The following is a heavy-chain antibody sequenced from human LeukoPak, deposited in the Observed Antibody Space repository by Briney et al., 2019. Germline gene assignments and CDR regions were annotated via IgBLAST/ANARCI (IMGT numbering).Heavy chain of an antibody. V-gene: IGHV3-48*04. CDR1: GFTFSSYS. CDR3: ASSRYDSSGYYGIIGY. CDR2: ISSSSSTI. Sequence: GGSLRLSCAASGFTFSSYSMNWVRQAPGKGLEWVSYISSSSSTIYYADSVKGRFTISRDNAKKSLYLQMNSLRAEDTAVYYCASSRYDSSGYYGIIGYWGQGTLVTVSS. D-gene: IGHD3-22*01. J-gene: IGHJ4*02.